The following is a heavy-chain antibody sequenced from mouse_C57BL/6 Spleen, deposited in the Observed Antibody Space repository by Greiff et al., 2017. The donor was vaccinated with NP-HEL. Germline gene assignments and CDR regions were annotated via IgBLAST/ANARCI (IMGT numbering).Heavy chain of an antibody. Sequence: QVQLQQPGAELVRPGTSVKLSCKASGYTFTSYWMHWVKQRPGQGLEWIGVIDPSDSYTNYNQKFKGKATLTVDTSSSTAYMQLSSLTSEDSAVYYCARRGYYGNYGGFAYWGQGTLVTVSA. CDR2: IDPSDSYT. V-gene: IGHV1-59*01. J-gene: IGHJ3*01. CDR3: ARRGYYGNYGGFAY. CDR1: GYTFTSYW. D-gene: IGHD2-1*01.